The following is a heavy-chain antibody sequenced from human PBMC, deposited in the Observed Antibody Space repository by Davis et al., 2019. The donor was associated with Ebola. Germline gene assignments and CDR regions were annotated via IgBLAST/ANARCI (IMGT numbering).Heavy chain of an antibody. J-gene: IGHJ4*02. CDR3: ARVRGYSIRGNDY. CDR2: IYHSGST. Sequence: MPSETLSLTCTVSGYSISSGYYWGWIRQPPGKGLEWLGSIYHSGSTYYNPSLKSRVTISVDTSKNQFSLKLSSVTAADTAVYYCARVRGYSIRGNDYWGQGTLVTVSS. V-gene: IGHV4-38-2*02. CDR1: GYSISSGYY. D-gene: IGHD5-12*01.